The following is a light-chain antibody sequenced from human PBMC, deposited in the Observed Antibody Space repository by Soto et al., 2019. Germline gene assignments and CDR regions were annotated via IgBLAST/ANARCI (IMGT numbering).Light chain of an antibody. CDR2: EVN. J-gene: IGLJ1*01. V-gene: IGLV2-8*01. Sequence: QSVLTQPPSASGSPGQSVTISCTGTSSDVGGYNYVSWFQQHPGKAPKLIIHEVNQRPSGVPDRFSGSKSGNTASLTVSGLQAEDEGTYYCSSYEGYNNVVFGTGTKLTVL. CDR3: SSYEGYNNVV. CDR1: SSDVGGYNY.